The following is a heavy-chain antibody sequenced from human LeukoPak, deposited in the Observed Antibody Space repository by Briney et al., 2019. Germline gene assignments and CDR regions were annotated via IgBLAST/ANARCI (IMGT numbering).Heavy chain of an antibody. J-gene: IGHJ4*02. CDR2: FYTSGSG. CDR3: AASHTGLFDY. Sequence: SETLSLTCNVSDGTISSGNYYWDWIRQPAGKGLEWIGRFYTSGSGNYNPSLKSRVTMSMDASKNQFSLKLSPVTAADTAVYYCAASHTGLFDYWGQGTLVTVSS. V-gene: IGHV4-61*02. CDR1: DGTISSGNYY. D-gene: IGHD5-18*01.